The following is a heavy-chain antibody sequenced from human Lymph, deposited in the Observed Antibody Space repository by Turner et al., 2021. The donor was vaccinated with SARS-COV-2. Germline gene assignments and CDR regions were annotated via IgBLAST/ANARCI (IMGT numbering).Heavy chain of an antibody. J-gene: IGHJ6*02. V-gene: IGHV3-53*02. Sequence: EVQLVETGGGLIQPGGSLILSCAASGIIVSRNYMNWGRQAPGKGLEWVSVIYSGGTTYYADSVKGRFTISRDNSKNTLYLQMNSLRVEDTAVYYCARDLGTYGMDVWGQGTTVTVSS. D-gene: IGHD6-13*01. CDR1: GIIVSRNY. CDR3: ARDLGTYGMDV. CDR2: IYSGGTT.